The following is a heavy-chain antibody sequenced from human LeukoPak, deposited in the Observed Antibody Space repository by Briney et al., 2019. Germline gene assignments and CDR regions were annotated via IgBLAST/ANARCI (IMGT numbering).Heavy chain of an antibody. CDR2: ITPIFGIG. Sequence: ASVKVSCKASGGTFSSYAISWVRQAPGQGLEWMGRITPIFGIGNYAQKFQGRVTITADKSTSTAYMELSSLRSEDTAVYYCARDGGTQHYWGQGTLVTVSS. V-gene: IGHV1-69*04. CDR1: GGTFSSYA. CDR3: ARDGGTQHY. J-gene: IGHJ4*02. D-gene: IGHD3-16*01.